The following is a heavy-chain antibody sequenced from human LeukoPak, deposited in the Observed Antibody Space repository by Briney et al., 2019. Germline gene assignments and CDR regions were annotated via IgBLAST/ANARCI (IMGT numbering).Heavy chain of an antibody. CDR3: ARIHSSGWTNYYYYYMDV. J-gene: IGHJ6*03. Sequence: ASAKVSCKASGYTFTSYGISWVRQAPGQGLEWMGWISAYNGNTNYAQKLQGRVTMTTDTSTSTAYMELRSLRSDDTAVYYCARIHSSGWTNYYYYYMDVWGKGTTVTVSS. D-gene: IGHD6-19*01. V-gene: IGHV1-18*01. CDR1: GYTFTSYG. CDR2: ISAYNGNT.